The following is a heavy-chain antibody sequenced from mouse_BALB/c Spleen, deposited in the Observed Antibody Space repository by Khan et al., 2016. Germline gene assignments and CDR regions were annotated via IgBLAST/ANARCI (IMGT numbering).Heavy chain of an antibody. CDR1: GYSITSGYS. CDR3: ARYGYYAIAY. Sequence: EVQLQESGPDLVKPSQSLSLTCTVTGYSITSGYSWHWIRQFPGNKLEWMGYMHSSGSTNYSPSLTSRISITRDTSSNQFFLQLNSVTTEDTATYYCARYGYYAIAYWGQGTSVTVSS. J-gene: IGHJ4*01. D-gene: IGHD1-1*02. V-gene: IGHV3-1*02. CDR2: MHSSGST.